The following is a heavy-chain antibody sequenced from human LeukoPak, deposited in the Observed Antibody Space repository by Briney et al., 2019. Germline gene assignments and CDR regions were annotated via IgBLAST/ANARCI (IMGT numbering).Heavy chain of an antibody. CDR3: ARDIAAAEPFDY. CDR2: ISAYNGNT. CDR1: GYTFTSYG. D-gene: IGHD6-13*01. J-gene: IGHJ4*02. Sequence: ASVKVSCKASGYTFTSYGISWVRQAPGQGLEWMGWISAYNGNTNYAQNLQGRVTMTTDTSTSTAYMELRSLRSDDTAVYYCARDIAAAEPFDYWGQGTLVTVSS. V-gene: IGHV1-18*01.